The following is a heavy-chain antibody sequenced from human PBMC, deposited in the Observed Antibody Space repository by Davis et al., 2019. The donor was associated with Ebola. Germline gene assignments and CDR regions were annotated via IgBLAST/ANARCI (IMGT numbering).Heavy chain of an antibody. J-gene: IGHJ4*02. Sequence: GGSLRLSCPASGFTVSSNFMSWVRQAPGKGLEWVSVIYSGGSTYYADSVKGRFTISRDNSKNTLYLQMNSLRAEDTAVYYCVVGATSYYFDYWGQGALVTVSS. D-gene: IGHD1-26*01. CDR1: GFTVSSNF. CDR2: IYSGGST. CDR3: VVGATSYYFDY. V-gene: IGHV3-53*01.